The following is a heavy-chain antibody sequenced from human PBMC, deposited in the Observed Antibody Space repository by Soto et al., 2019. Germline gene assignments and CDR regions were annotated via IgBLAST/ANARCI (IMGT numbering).Heavy chain of an antibody. J-gene: IGHJ6*02. D-gene: IGHD3-9*01. Sequence: SETLSLTCTVSGGSISSYYWSWIRQPAGKGLEWIGRIYTSGSTNYNPSLKSRVTMSVDTSKNQFSLKLSSVTAADTAVHYCAREPLYYDILTGEYYYYYAMDVWGQGTTVTVSS. CDR2: IYTSGST. CDR1: GGSISSYY. CDR3: AREPLYYDILTGEYYYYYAMDV. V-gene: IGHV4-4*07.